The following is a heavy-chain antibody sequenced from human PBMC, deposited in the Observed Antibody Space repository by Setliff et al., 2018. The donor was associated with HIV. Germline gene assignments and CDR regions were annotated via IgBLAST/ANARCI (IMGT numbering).Heavy chain of an antibody. V-gene: IGHV3-23*01. CDR2: ISGSGDST. CDR1: GFTFSSYS. Sequence: GGSLRLSCAASGFTFSSYSMNWVRQAPGKGLEWVSVISGSGDSTFYADSLKGRFTISSDNVKNSLYLQMNSLRAEDTAVYYCAKTLPTLYPPHDYYFAMDVWGQGTTVTVSS. CDR3: AKTLPTLYPPHDYYFAMDV. J-gene: IGHJ6*02. D-gene: IGHD2-15*01.